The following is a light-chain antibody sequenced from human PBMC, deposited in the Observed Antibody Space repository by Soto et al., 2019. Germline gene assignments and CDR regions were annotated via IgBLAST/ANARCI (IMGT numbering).Light chain of an antibody. CDR1: GTNIGTNT. V-gene: IGLV1-44*01. Sequence: QSVLTQPPSASGTPGQRVTISCSGSGTNIGTNTVNWYQQLPGTAPKLLIYRTDQRPAGIPDRFSGSKSGTSASLDISGLQSDDEADYYCTAWDGSLDGRVFXGGTNLTVL. CDR3: TAWDGSLDGRV. J-gene: IGLJ3*02. CDR2: RTD.